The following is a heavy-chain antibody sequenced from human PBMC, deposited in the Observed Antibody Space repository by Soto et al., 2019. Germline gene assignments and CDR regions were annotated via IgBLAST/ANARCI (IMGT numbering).Heavy chain of an antibody. Sequence: GGSLRLSCAASGFTFSSYAMSWVRQAPGKGLEWVSAISGSGGSTYYADSVKGRFTISRDNSKNTLYLQMNSLRAEDTAVYYCAKDCWEEASSTSCYGMDVWGQGTTVTVSS. D-gene: IGHD2-2*01. V-gene: IGHV3-23*01. CDR2: ISGSGGST. CDR3: AKDCWEEASSTSCYGMDV. CDR1: GFTFSSYA. J-gene: IGHJ6*02.